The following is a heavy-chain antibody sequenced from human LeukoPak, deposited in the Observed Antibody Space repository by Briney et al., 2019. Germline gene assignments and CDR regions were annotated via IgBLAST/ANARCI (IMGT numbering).Heavy chain of an antibody. Sequence: GGSLRLSCAASGFTFSSYSMNWVRQAPGKGLEWVSSISSSSSYIYYADSVKGRFTISRDNAKNSLYLQMNSLRAEDTAVYYCALGGVPAANNWFDPWGQGTLVTVSS. J-gene: IGHJ5*02. V-gene: IGHV3-21*01. CDR3: ALGGVPAANNWFDP. D-gene: IGHD2-2*01. CDR1: GFTFSSYS. CDR2: ISSSSSYI.